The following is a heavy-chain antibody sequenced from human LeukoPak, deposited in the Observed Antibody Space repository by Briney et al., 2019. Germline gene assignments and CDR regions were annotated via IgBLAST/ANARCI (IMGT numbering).Heavy chain of an antibody. CDR2: IYTSGST. Sequence: PSEALSLTCTVSGGSISSGSYYWSWIRQPAGKGLEWIGRIYTSGSTYYNPSLKSRVTISVDTSKNQFSLKLSPVTAADTAVYYCARHDYGDYLRGNWGQGTLVTVSS. CDR1: GGSISSGSYY. D-gene: IGHD4-17*01. V-gene: IGHV4-61*02. J-gene: IGHJ4*02. CDR3: ARHDYGDYLRGN.